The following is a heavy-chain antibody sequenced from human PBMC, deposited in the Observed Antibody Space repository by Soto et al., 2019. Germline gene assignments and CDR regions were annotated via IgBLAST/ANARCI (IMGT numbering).Heavy chain of an antibody. D-gene: IGHD3-10*01. V-gene: IGHV4-39*07. CDR2: NYHSGST. CDR1: GGSISSSSYY. J-gene: IGHJ6*02. CDR3: GRDGPTYGPGRDPYYGIDV. Sequence: PSETLSLTCTGSGGSISSSSYYCGWIRQPPGKGLEWNGYNYHSGSTYYNPSLKSRVTISVDTSKNQFSLKLSSVTAADTAVYYCGRDGPTYGPGRDPYYGIDVWGQGTTVTVSS.